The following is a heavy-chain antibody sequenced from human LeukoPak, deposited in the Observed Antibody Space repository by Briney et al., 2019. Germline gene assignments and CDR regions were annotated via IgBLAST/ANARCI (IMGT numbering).Heavy chain of an antibody. D-gene: IGHD5-12*01. CDR2: IIPILGTA. CDR1: GGTFSSYA. CDR3: ASYPMATSERRFDY. V-gene: IGHV1-69*04. J-gene: IGHJ4*02. Sequence: SVKVSCKASGGTFSSYAISWVRQAPGQGLEWMGRIIPILGTANYAQKFQGRVTITADKSTSTAYMELSSLRSEDTAVYYCASYPMATSERRFDYWGQGTLVTVSS.